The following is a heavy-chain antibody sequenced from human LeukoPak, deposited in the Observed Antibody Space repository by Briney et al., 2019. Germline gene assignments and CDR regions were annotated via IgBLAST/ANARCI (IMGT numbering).Heavy chain of an antibody. Sequence: PSETLSLTCTVSGGSISSYYWSWIRQPPGKGLEWIGYIYYSGSTNYNPSLKSRVTISVDTSKNQFSLKLSSVTAADAAVYYCARDNWNYGSSMDVWGQGTTVTVSS. D-gene: IGHD1-7*01. CDR1: GGSISSYY. J-gene: IGHJ6*02. V-gene: IGHV4-59*01. CDR3: ARDNWNYGSSMDV. CDR2: IYYSGST.